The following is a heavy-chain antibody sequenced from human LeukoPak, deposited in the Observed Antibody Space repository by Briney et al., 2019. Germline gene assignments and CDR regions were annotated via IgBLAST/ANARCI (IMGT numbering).Heavy chain of an antibody. CDR1: GGSFRGYY. V-gene: IGHV4-34*01. J-gene: IGHJ4*02. CDR2: INHSGST. Sequence: KPAETLSLTCAVYGGSFRGYYWSWIRQPPGQGLEWIGEINHSGSTNYNPSLKSRVTISLDTSMKKFSLKLNSVTAADTAVYYCASTERCSTTCPLDYWGQGTLVTVSS. D-gene: IGHD2-2*01. CDR3: ASTERCSTTCPLDY.